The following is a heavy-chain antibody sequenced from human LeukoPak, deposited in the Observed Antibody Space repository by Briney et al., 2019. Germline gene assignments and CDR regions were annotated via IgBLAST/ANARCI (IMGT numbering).Heavy chain of an antibody. CDR2: INPSGGST. J-gene: IGHJ4*02. Sequence: GASVKVSCKASGYTFTSYYMHWVRQAPGQGLEWMGIINPSGGSTSYAQKFQGRVTMTRDMSTSTVYMELSSLRSEDTAVYYCARGRGSGTSASYFDYWGQGTLVTVSS. CDR3: ARGRGSGTSASYFDY. D-gene: IGHD3-10*01. CDR1: GYTFTSYY. V-gene: IGHV1-46*01.